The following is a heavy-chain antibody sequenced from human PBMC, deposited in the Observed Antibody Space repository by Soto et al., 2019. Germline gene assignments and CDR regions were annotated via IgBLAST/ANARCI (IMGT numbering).Heavy chain of an antibody. Sequence: ESLKISCKGSGYSFTSYWIGCVRHMPGKGLEWMGIIYPGDSDTRYSPSFQGQVTISADKSISTAYLQWSSLKASDTAMYYCARLWAVAGTYWFDPWGQGTLVTVSS. CDR3: ARLWAVAGTYWFDP. CDR1: GYSFTSYW. D-gene: IGHD6-19*01. CDR2: IYPGDSDT. J-gene: IGHJ5*02. V-gene: IGHV5-51*01.